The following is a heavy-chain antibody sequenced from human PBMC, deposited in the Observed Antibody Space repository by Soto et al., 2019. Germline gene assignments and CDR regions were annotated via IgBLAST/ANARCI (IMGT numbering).Heavy chain of an antibody. D-gene: IGHD6-19*01. CDR1: GYTFTSYD. J-gene: IGHJ6*02. CDR3: ARVEQWLVMVYSYYGMDV. V-gene: IGHV1-8*01. Sequence: ASVKVSCKASGYTFTSYDINWVRQATGQGLEWMGWMNPNSGNTGYAQKFQGRVTMTRNTSISTAYMELSSLRSEDTAVYYCARVEQWLVMVYSYYGMDVWGQGTTVTVSS. CDR2: MNPNSGNT.